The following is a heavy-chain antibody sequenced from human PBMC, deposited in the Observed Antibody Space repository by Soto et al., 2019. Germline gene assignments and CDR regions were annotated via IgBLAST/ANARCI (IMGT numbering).Heavy chain of an antibody. CDR3: AXXXXXDFWSGVGYYYYYYHMDV. CDR2: MNPNSGNT. J-gene: IGHJ6*03. Sequence: ASVKVSCKASGYTFTSYDINWVRQATGQGLEWMGWMNPNSGNTGYAQKFQGRVTMTRNTSISTAYMELSSLRSEDTAVYYCAXXXXXDFWSGVGYYYYYYHMDVWGKGTTVTVSS. CDR1: GYTFTSYD. V-gene: IGHV1-8*01. D-gene: IGHD3-3*01.